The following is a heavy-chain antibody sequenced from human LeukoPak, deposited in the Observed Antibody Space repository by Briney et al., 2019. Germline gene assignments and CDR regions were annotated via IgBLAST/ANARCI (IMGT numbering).Heavy chain of an antibody. V-gene: IGHV1-46*01. CDR1: GYRFTSYD. J-gene: IGHJ6*02. D-gene: IGHD3-16*01. Sequence: ASVKFSCKATGYRFTSYDMHWIRRAPGQGLEWMGVINTSGGSTSYEQKFQDRVTMTRDTSTSTVYMALSSLRSEDTAVYYCAGRPSVSGYYYYGMDVWGQGTTVTVSS. CDR3: AGRPSVSGYYYYGMDV. CDR2: INTSGGST.